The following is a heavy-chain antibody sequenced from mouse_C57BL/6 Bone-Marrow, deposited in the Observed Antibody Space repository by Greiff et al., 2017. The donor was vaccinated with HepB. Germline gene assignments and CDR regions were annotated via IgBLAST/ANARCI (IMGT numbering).Heavy chain of an antibody. J-gene: IGHJ1*03. Sequence: EVKLMESGAELVKPGASVKLSCTASGFNIKDYYMHWVKQRTEQGLEWIGRIAPEDGATKYAPKFQGKATITAETSSNTAYLQLSSLTSEDTAVYYCARNYGSFDWYFDVWGTGTTVTVSS. V-gene: IGHV14-2*01. CDR2: IAPEDGAT. CDR3: ARNYGSFDWYFDV. CDR1: GFNIKDYY. D-gene: IGHD1-1*01.